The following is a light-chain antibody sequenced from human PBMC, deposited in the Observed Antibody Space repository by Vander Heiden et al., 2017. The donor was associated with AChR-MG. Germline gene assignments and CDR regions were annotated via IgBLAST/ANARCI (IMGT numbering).Light chain of an antibody. CDR1: KLVNKY. Sequence: SYELTQPPSVSVSPGQTARISCSGDKLVNKYVCWYQQKPGQSPVRVIYQDRKRPSGIPERFSGSNSGNTATLTISGTQAMDEADYYCQTWDSRAVVFGGGTKLTVL. V-gene: IGLV3-1*01. CDR2: QDR. J-gene: IGLJ2*01. CDR3: QTWDSRAVV.